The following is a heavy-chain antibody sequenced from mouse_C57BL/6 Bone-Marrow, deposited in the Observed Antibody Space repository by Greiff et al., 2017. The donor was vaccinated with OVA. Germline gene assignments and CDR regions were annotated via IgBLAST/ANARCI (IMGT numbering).Heavy chain of an antibody. Sequence: EVQLQQSGAELVRPGASVKLSCTASGFNIKDDYMHWVKQRPEQGLEWIGWIDPENGDTEYASKFQGKATITADTSSNTAYLQLSSLTSEDTAVYYCTAYDGYYDWYFDVWGTGTTVTVSS. J-gene: IGHJ1*03. V-gene: IGHV14-4*01. CDR1: GFNIKDDY. CDR3: TAYDGYYDWYFDV. CDR2: IDPENGDT. D-gene: IGHD2-3*01.